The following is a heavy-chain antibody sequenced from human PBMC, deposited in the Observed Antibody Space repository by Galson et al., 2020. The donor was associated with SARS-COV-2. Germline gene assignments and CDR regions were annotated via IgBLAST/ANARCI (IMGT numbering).Heavy chain of an antibody. J-gene: IGHJ6*02. D-gene: IGHD3-22*01. CDR2: IYYSGST. CDR1: GGSISSYY. V-gene: IGHV4-59*01. Sequence: SETLSLTCTVSGGSISSYYWSWIRQPPGKGLEWIGYIYYSGSTNYNPSLKSRVTISVDTSKNQFSLKLSSVTAADTAVYYCARDRRDSSGYWYYYYYGMDVWGQGTTVTVSS. CDR3: ARDRRDSSGYWYYYYYGMDV.